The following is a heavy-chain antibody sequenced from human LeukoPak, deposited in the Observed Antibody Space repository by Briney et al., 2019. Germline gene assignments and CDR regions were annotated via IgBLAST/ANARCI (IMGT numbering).Heavy chain of an antibody. V-gene: IGHV3-30-3*01. CDR1: GFTFSSYA. J-gene: IGHJ4*02. CDR2: ISYDGSNK. Sequence: GGSLRLSCAASGFTFSSYAMHWVRQAPGKGLEWVAVISYDGSNKYYADSVKGRFTISRDNAKNSLYLQMNSLRAEDTAVYYCAIPPQVQGWLPDFDYWGQGTLVTVSS. D-gene: IGHD3-22*01. CDR3: AIPPQVQGWLPDFDY.